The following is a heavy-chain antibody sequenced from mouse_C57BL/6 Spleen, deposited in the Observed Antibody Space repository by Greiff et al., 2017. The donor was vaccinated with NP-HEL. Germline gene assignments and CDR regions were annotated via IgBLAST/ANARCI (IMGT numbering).Heavy chain of an antibody. J-gene: IGHJ2*01. V-gene: IGHV5-17*01. CDR2: ISGGSSTI. D-gene: IGHD1-1*01. CDR3: ARRAIFTTVVAEVDYLDY. Sequence: EVKLVESGGGLVKPGGSLKLSCAASGFTFSDYGMHWVRQAPEKGLEWVAYISGGSSTIYYADTVKGRFTISRDNAKNTLFLQMTSLRSEDTAMYYCARRAIFTTVVAEVDYLDYWGQGTTLTVSS. CDR1: GFTFSDYG.